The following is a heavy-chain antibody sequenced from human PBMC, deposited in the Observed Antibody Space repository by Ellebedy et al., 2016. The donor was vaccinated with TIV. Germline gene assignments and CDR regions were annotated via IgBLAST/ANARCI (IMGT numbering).Heavy chain of an antibody. CDR2: INHSGST. CDR3: ARSRTFDY. CDR1: GGSFSGYY. J-gene: IGHJ4*02. V-gene: IGHV4-34*01. D-gene: IGHD2-8*01. Sequence: SETLSLXXAVYGGSFSGYYWSWIRQPPGKGLEWIGEINHSGSTNYNPSLKSRVTISVDTSKNQFSLKLSSVTAADTAVYYCARSRTFDYWGQGTLVTVSS.